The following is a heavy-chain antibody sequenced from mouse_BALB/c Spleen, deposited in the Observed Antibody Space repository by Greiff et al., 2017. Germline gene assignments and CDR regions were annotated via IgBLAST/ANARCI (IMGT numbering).Heavy chain of an antibody. CDR1: GYSITSDYA. J-gene: IGHJ3*01. Sequence: EVKLMESGPGLVKPSQSLSLTCTVTGYSITSDYAWNWIRQFPGNKLEWMGYISYSGSTSYNPSLKSRISITRDTSKNQFFLQLNSVTTEDTATYYCARGGTTGAWFAYWGQGTLVTVSA. CDR2: ISYSGST. V-gene: IGHV3-2*02. CDR3: ARGGTTGAWFAY. D-gene: IGHD1-1*01.